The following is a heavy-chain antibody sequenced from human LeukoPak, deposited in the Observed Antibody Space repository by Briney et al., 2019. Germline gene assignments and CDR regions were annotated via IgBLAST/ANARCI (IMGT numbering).Heavy chain of an antibody. V-gene: IGHV4-59*08. CDR2: IYYSGST. CDR3: ARHVDGDYADNWFDP. D-gene: IGHD4-17*01. Sequence: PTETLSLTCTVSGRSISSYYWSWSRQPPRKGLERVGHIYYSGSTNYNPSLKSRVTISVDTSKNQFSLKLSSVTAADTAVYYSARHVDGDYADNWFDPWGEGCLVTV. J-gene: IGHJ5*02. CDR1: GRSISSYY.